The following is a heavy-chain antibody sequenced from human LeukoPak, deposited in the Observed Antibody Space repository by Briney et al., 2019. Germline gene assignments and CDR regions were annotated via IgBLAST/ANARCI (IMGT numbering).Heavy chain of an antibody. D-gene: IGHD3-10*01. CDR2: ISSSGSTI. CDR1: GFTFSSYE. CDR3: ARGVATMVRGVIIDWFDP. V-gene: IGHV3-48*03. J-gene: IGHJ5*02. Sequence: PGGSLRLSCAASGFTFSSYEMNWVRQAPGKGLEWVPYISSSGSTIYYADSVKGRFTISRDNAKNSLYLQMNSLRAEDTAVYYCARGVATMVRGVIIDWFDPWGQGTLVTVSS.